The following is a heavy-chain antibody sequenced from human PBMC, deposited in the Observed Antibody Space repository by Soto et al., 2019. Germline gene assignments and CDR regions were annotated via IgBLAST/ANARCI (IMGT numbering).Heavy chain of an antibody. J-gene: IGHJ6*02. CDR1: GYTFTSYG. CDR2: INPSGGST. D-gene: IGHD3-10*01. Sequence: ASVKVSCKASGYTFTSYGISWVRQAPGQGLEWMGIINPSGGSTSYAQKFQGRVTMTRDTSTSTVYMELSSLRSEDTAVYYCARDLTMVRGVINYYHYYGMDVWGQGTTVTVSS. V-gene: IGHV1-46*03. CDR3: ARDLTMVRGVINYYHYYGMDV.